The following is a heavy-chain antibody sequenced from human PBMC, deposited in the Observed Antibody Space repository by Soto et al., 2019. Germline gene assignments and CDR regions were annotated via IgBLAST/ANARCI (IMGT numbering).Heavy chain of an antibody. CDR2: IYPGDSDT. D-gene: IGHD5-12*01. CDR1: GYSFTSYW. V-gene: IGHV5-51*01. Sequence: RGESLKISCKGSGYSFTSYWIGWVRQMPGKGLEWMGIIYPGDSDTRYSPSFQGQVTISADKSINTAYLQWSSLKASDTAMYYCARQVDDAYYYYYYGMDVWGQGNTVTVSS. CDR3: ARQVDDAYYYYYYGMDV. J-gene: IGHJ6*02.